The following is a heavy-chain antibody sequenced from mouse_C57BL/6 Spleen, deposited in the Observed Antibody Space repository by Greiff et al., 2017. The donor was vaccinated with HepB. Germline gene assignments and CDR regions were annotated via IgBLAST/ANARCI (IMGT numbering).Heavy chain of an antibody. J-gene: IGHJ1*03. Sequence: QVQLQQPGAELVKPGASVKLSCKASGYTFTSYWMHWVKQRPGQGLEWIGMIDPNSGSTNYNEKFKSKATLTVDKSSSTAYMQLSSLTSEDSAVYYCARGGTTVVAEYFDVWGTGTTVTVSS. CDR1: GYTFTSYW. CDR3: ARGGTTVVAEYFDV. V-gene: IGHV1-64*01. CDR2: IDPNSGST. D-gene: IGHD1-1*01.